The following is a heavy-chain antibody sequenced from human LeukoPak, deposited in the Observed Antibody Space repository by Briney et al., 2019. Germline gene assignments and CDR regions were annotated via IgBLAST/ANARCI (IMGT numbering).Heavy chain of an antibody. V-gene: IGHV1-18*01. Sequence: ASVKVSCKASGYTFTSYGIIWLRQGPGQGLEWMGWISADNGNTYYAQKLQGRVTMTTDTSTSTAYMELRSLRSDDTAVYYCARNYGSYGWFDYWGQGTLVTVSS. CDR1: GYTFTSYG. D-gene: IGHD1-26*01. CDR2: ISADNGNT. J-gene: IGHJ4*02. CDR3: ARNYGSYGWFDY.